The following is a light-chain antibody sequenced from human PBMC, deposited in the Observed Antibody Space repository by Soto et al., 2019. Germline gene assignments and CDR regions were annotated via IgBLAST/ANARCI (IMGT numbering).Light chain of an antibody. J-gene: IGKJ2*01. V-gene: IGKV1-16*02. CDR1: QGIGND. Sequence: DIQMTQSPSSLSASVGDRVTITCRASQGIGNDLAWFQQKPGKAPKSLIYGASSLHSGVPSKFSGSGSGTDFTLTISSLQPEDFATYYCQQYISTPYTFGQGNKLEIK. CDR2: GAS. CDR3: QQYISTPYT.